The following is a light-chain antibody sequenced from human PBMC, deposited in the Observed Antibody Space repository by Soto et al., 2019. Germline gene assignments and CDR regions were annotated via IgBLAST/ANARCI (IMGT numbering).Light chain of an antibody. CDR1: QSVGSN. J-gene: IGKJ3*01. V-gene: IGKV3-15*01. Sequence: EIVMTQSPATLSVSPGERATLSCRASQSVGSNLAWYQQKPGQAPRLLIYDASTRATAIPSRFSGSRSGTEFTPTLTRSQAEDFAVYLCQQYSNWPLLGPGTTVD. CDR3: QQYSNWPL. CDR2: DAS.